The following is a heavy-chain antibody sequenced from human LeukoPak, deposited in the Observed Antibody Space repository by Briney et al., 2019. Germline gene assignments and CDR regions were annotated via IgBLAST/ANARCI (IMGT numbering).Heavy chain of an antibody. CDR1: GGTFSSYA. D-gene: IGHD3-10*01. J-gene: IGHJ6*03. Sequence: ASVKISCKASGGTFSSYAISWVRQAPGQGLEWMGGIIPIFGTANYAQKFQGRVTITADESTSTAYMELSSLRSEDTAVYYCARDGRRSKYYYMDVWGKGTTITVSS. CDR2: IIPIFGTA. CDR3: ARDGRRSKYYYMDV. V-gene: IGHV1-69*13.